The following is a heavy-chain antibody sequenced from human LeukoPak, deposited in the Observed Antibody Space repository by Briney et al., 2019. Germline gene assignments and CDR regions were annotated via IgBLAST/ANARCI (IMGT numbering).Heavy chain of an antibody. CDR3: AKGNSHRLTGDFDY. Sequence: GGSLRLSCAASGFTFSSYAMSWVRQAPGKGLEWVSAISGSGGSTYYADSVKGRFTISRDNAKNSLYLQMNSLRAEDTALYYCAKGNSHRLTGDFDYWGQGTLVTVSS. J-gene: IGHJ4*02. D-gene: IGHD7-27*01. CDR1: GFTFSSYA. CDR2: ISGSGGST. V-gene: IGHV3-23*01.